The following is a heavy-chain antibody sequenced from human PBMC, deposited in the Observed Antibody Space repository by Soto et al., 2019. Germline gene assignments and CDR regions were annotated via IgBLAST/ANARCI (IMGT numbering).Heavy chain of an antibody. J-gene: IGHJ4*02. CDR1: GFTFSSYS. CDR2: ISSSSTI. CDR3: ARDNYYYDSSGLY. D-gene: IGHD3-22*01. Sequence: PGGSLRLSCAASGFTFSSYSMNWVRQAPGKGLEWVSYISSSSTIYYADSVKGRFTISRDNAKNSLYLQMNSLRDEDTAVYYCARDNYYYDSSGLYWGQGTLVTVSS. V-gene: IGHV3-48*02.